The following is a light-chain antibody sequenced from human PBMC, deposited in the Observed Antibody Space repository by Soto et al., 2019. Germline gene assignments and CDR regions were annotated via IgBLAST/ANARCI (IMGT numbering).Light chain of an antibody. CDR1: QSVSGW. CDR2: DAS. CDR3: QQRYSTPLT. J-gene: IGKJ4*01. V-gene: IGKV1-39*01. Sequence: DIQITQSTSTLSASVGDTVTVTCRASQSVSGWLALYQTTPGEAPKLLIYDASALQRGVPSRFSGSGSGTDVTLTIRSLQREDFATYYCQQRYSTPLTLGGGTKVDI.